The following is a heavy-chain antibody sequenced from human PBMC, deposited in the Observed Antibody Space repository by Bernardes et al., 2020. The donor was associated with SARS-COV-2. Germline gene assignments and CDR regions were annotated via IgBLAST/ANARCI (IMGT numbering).Heavy chain of an antibody. V-gene: IGHV5-51*01. CDR1: GYSVSSYW. CDR2: IYPGDSET. CDR3: AKHTTYYNYGMDV. Sequence: GESLKIAWKGSGYSVSSYWIAWVRQMPGKGLEWMGFIYPGDSETRYSPSFQGQVTISADKSINTAYLQWSSLKASDTAMYYCAKHTTYYNYGMDVWGQGTTVTVSS. J-gene: IGHJ6*02. D-gene: IGHD1-1*01.